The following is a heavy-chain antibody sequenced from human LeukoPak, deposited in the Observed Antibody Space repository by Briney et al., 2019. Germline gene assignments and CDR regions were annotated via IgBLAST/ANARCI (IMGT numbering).Heavy chain of an antibody. CDR2: IYYSGST. J-gene: IGHJ6*03. V-gene: IGHV4-59*01. CDR3: ARSPNYTYYDFWSGPYYYYMDV. CDR1: GGSISSYY. Sequence: TSETLSLTCTVSGGSISSYYWSWIRQPPGKGLEWIGYIYYSGSTNYNPSLKSRVTISVDTSKNQFSLKLSSVTAADTAVYYCARSPNYTYYDFWSGPYYYYMDVWGKGTTVTVSS. D-gene: IGHD3-3*01.